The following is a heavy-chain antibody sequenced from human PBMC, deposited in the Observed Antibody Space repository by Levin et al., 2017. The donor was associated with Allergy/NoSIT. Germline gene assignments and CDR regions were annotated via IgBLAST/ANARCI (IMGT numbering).Heavy chain of an antibody. CDR1: GFTFSDYY. J-gene: IGHJ4*02. D-gene: IGHD3-10*01. Sequence: GGSLRLSCAASGFTFSDYYMSWIRQAPGKGLEWVSYISSSGSTIYYADSVKGRFTISRDNAKNSLYLQMNSLRAEDTAVYYCARDWRMVRGVMSLIPPEYWGQGTLVTVSS. CDR3: ARDWRMVRGVMSLIPPEY. V-gene: IGHV3-11*01. CDR2: ISSSGSTI.